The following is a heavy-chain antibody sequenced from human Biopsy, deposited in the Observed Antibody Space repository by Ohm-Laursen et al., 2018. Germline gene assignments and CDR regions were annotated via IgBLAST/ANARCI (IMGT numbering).Heavy chain of an antibody. CDR3: AREQPALSGGGSWFDS. Sequence: SLRLSCAASGFTFSTYWMHWVRQAPGKGLVWVSRINRDESSTSYADFVKGRFTISRDSAKNSLYLQMNSLRAEDTAVYFCAREQPALSGGGSWFDSWGQGTLVIVSS. J-gene: IGHJ5*01. CDR2: INRDESST. V-gene: IGHV3-74*01. CDR1: GFTFSTYW. D-gene: IGHD3-16*01.